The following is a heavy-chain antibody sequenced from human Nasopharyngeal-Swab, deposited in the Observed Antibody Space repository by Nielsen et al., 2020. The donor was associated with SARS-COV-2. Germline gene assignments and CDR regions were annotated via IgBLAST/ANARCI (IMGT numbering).Heavy chain of an antibody. J-gene: IGHJ4*02. CDR2: INHSRGT. D-gene: IGHD1-26*01. V-gene: IGHV4-34*01. Sequence: SETLSLTCAVYGGSFSGYYWSWIRQPPGKGLEWIGEINHSRGTNYNPSLKSRVTISVDTSKKQFSLKLSSVPAADTAVYYCARGRVGAKDYWGQGTLVIVSS. CDR1: GGSFSGYY. CDR3: ARGRVGAKDY.